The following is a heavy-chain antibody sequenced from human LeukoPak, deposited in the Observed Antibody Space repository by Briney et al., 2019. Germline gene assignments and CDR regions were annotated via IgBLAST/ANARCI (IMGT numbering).Heavy chain of an antibody. J-gene: IGHJ4*02. CDR2: IYGGGGT. D-gene: IGHD2-21*02. Sequence: PGGSLRLSCAASGFTVSSNYMSWVRQAPGKGLEWVSIIYGGGGTYYTDSVKGRFTISRDTSKNTLYLQMNSLRAEDTAVYYCARDYTPANGRCGGDCYAHYWGQGTLVTVSS. CDR1: GFTVSSNY. V-gene: IGHV3-53*01. CDR3: ARDYTPANGRCGGDCYAHY.